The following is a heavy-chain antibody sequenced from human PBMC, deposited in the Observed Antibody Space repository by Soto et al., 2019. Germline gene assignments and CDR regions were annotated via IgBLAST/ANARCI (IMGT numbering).Heavy chain of an antibody. CDR3: ASTTTVVTPEYPDYYGMDV. D-gene: IGHD4-17*01. Sequence: GASVKVSCKASGGTFSSYAISWVRQAPGQGLEWMGGIIPIFGTANYAQKFQGRVTITADESTSTAYMELSSLRSEDTAVYYCASTTTVVTPEYPDYYGMDVWGQGTTVTVSS. V-gene: IGHV1-69*13. CDR1: GGTFSSYA. CDR2: IIPIFGTA. J-gene: IGHJ6*02.